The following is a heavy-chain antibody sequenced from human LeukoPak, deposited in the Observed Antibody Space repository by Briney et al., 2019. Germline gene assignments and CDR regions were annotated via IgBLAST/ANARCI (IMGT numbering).Heavy chain of an antibody. D-gene: IGHD4-17*01. CDR1: GFTFSSYE. J-gene: IGHJ4*02. CDR3: AREEVGLGDDFDY. CDR2: ISSRGGTI. V-gene: IGHV3-48*03. Sequence: GRSLRLSCAASGFTFSSYEMNWVRQAPGKGLEWVSYISSRGGTIYYADSVKGRFTISRDNAKNSLYLQMNSLRAEDTAVYYCAREEVGLGDDFDYWGQGTLVTVSS.